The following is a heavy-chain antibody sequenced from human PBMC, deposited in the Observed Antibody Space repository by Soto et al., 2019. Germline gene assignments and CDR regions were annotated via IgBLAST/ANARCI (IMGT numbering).Heavy chain of an antibody. CDR2: IYYSGST. D-gene: IGHD5-18*01. Sequence: SETLSLTCTVSGGSVSSGSYYWSWIRQPPGKGLEWIGYIYYSGSTNYNPSLKSRVTISVDTSKNQFSLKLSSVTAADTAVYYCARASMVMSWGDYYGMDVWGQGTTVTVSS. J-gene: IGHJ6*02. CDR3: ARASMVMSWGDYYGMDV. V-gene: IGHV4-61*01. CDR1: GGSVSSGSYY.